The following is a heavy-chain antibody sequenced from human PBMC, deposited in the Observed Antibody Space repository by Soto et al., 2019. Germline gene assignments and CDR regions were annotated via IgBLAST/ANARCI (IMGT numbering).Heavy chain of an antibody. CDR3: TIMDTYLTPTPRYV. J-gene: IGHJ6*02. D-gene: IGHD5-18*01. CDR2: ISRYSGNT. Sequence: QVQLVQSGDEVRKPGASVEVSCKASGYIVVNYGIAWLRQAAGQRLEWMGWISRYSGNTHYASKAQGRLTMTTDTSTRTANMDLGSLTSDDTAGYYCTIMDTYLTPTPRYVLGQGTTVTVSS. V-gene: IGHV1-18*01. CDR1: GYIVVNYG.